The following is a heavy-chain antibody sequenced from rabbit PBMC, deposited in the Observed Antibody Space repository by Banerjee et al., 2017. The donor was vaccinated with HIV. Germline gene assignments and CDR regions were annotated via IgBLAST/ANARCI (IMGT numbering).Heavy chain of an antibody. D-gene: IGHD4-2*01. CDR2: IYAGSGVT. Sequence: QSLEESGGDLVKPGASLTLTCTASGIDFSRYYYMCWVRQAPGKGLEWIGCIYAGSGVTYYASWAKGRFTISKTSSTTVTLQMTSLTAADTATYFCARDAGGANVGSINMWGPGTLVPVS. V-gene: IGHV1S40*01. CDR1: GIDFSRYYY. J-gene: IGHJ4*02. CDR3: ARDAGGANVGSINM.